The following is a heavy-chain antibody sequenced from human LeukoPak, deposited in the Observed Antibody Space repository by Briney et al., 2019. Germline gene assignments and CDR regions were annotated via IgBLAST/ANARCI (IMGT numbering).Heavy chain of an antibody. Sequence: ASVKVSCKASGYTFTSYYMHWVRQAPGQGPEWMGIINPSGGSTSYAQKFQGRVTMTRDTSTSTVYMELSSLRSEDTAVYYCARGGYYYGSGSYYNLNWFDPWGQGTLVTVSS. D-gene: IGHD3-10*01. J-gene: IGHJ5*02. CDR1: GYTFTSYY. CDR2: INPSGGST. V-gene: IGHV1-46*01. CDR3: ARGGYYYGSGSYYNLNWFDP.